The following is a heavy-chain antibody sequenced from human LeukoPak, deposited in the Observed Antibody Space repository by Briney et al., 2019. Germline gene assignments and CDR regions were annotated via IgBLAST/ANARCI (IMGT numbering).Heavy chain of an antibody. V-gene: IGHV4-39*07. Sequence: PSETLSLTCTVSGGSISSSSYYWGWIRQPPGKGLEWIGSIYYSGSTYYNPSLKSRVTISVDTSKNQFSLKLSSVTAADTAVYYCARGYDFWSGNTDQGNWFDPWGQGTLVTVSS. D-gene: IGHD3-3*01. J-gene: IGHJ5*02. CDR1: GGSISSSSYY. CDR3: ARGYDFWSGNTDQGNWFDP. CDR2: IYYSGST.